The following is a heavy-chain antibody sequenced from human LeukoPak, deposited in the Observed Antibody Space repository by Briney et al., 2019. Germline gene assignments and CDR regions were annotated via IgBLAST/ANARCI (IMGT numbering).Heavy chain of an antibody. CDR2: INAGNGNT. J-gene: IGHJ6*02. CDR1: GYTFTSYA. CDR3: ARYGDYVWGRTPNYYYHYGMDV. Sequence: ASVKVSCKASGYTFTSYAMHWVRQAPGQRLEWMGWINAGNGNTKYPQKFQGRVTITRDTSASTAYMELSSLRSEDTAVYYCARYGDYVWGRTPNYYYHYGMDVWGQGTTVTVSS. V-gene: IGHV1-3*01. D-gene: IGHD3-16*01.